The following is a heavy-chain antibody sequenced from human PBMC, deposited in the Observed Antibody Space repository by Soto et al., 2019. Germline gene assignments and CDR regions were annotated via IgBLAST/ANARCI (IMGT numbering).Heavy chain of an antibody. J-gene: IGHJ6*02. CDR3: HLAAAGPAIPYFNSYGSDV. V-gene: IGHV3-23*01. CDR2: VSGGGGSA. Sequence: EVQLLESGGGLAQPGGSLRLSCAASGFTFSTYVMSWVRQAPGKGLEWVSSVSGGGGSAYYRDSVKGRFISSRDNGKKTLFLQISSLRAEDTAVYYCHLAAAGPAIPYFNSYGSDVWGQGTRVTVSS. CDR1: GFTFSTYV. D-gene: IGHD6-13*01.